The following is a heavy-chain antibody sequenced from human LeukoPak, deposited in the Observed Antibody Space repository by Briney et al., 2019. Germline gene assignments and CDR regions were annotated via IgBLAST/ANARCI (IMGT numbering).Heavy chain of an antibody. CDR3: ARVSRGSYYSPSEYYFDY. J-gene: IGHJ4*02. D-gene: IGHD1-26*01. Sequence: GGSLRLSCAASGFIFSDYSMNWVRQAPGKGLEWVASISISGSSIYYADSVKGRFTISRDNAKNSLYLQMNSLRVDDTAVYYCARVSRGSYYSPSEYYFDYWGQGTLVTVSS. CDR1: GFIFSDYS. CDR2: ISISGSSI. V-gene: IGHV3-21*01.